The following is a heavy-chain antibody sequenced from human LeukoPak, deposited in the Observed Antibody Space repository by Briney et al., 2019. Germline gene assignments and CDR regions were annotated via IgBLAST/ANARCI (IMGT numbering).Heavy chain of an antibody. J-gene: IGHJ5*02. Sequence: PSETLSLTCTVSGGSISSYYWSWIRPPPGKGLEWIGYIYYSGSTNYNPSLKSRVTISVDTSKNQFSLKLSSVTAADTAVYYCARGPYGDYVNWFDPWGQGTLVTVSS. D-gene: IGHD4-17*01. CDR1: GGSISSYY. CDR2: IYYSGST. CDR3: ARGPYGDYVNWFDP. V-gene: IGHV4-59*01.